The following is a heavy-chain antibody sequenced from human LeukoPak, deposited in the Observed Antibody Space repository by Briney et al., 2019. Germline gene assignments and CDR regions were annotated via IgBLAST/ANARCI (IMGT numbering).Heavy chain of an antibody. CDR1: GYTFTSYD. Sequence: ASVEVSCKASGYTFTSYDINWVRQATGQGLEWMGWINPNSGGTNYAQKFQGRVTMTRDTSISTAYMELSRLRSDDTAVYYCASPAPWTGYSFDYWGQGTLVTVSS. CDR3: ASPAPWTGYSFDY. D-gene: IGHD3/OR15-3a*01. CDR2: INPNSGGT. J-gene: IGHJ4*02. V-gene: IGHV1-2*02.